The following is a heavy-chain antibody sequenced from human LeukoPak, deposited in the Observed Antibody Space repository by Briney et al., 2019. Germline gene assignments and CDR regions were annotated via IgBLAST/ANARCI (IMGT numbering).Heavy chain of an antibody. Sequence: PGGSLRLSCAASEFTFSNAWMSWVRQAPGKGLEWVSVIYSGGSTYYADSVKGRFTISRDKSKNTVYLQMNSLRFEDTAMYYCAKNCFAPGGQEPRVTVS. CDR1: EFTFSNAW. V-gene: IGHV3-53*05. CDR3: AKNCFAP. CDR2: IYSGGST. J-gene: IGHJ5*02.